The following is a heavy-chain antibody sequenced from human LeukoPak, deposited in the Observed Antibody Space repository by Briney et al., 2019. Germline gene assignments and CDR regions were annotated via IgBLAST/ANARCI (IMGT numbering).Heavy chain of an antibody. D-gene: IGHD3-9*01. CDR3: ARARTLRYFDWLRY. CDR2: INPNSGGT. Sequence: GASVKVSCKASGYTFTGYYMHWVRQAPGQGLEWMGWINPNSGGTNYAQKFQGRVTMTRDTSISTAYMELSRLRSDDTAVYYCARARTLRYFDWLRYWGQGTLVTVSS. CDR1: GYTFTGYY. J-gene: IGHJ4*02. V-gene: IGHV1-2*02.